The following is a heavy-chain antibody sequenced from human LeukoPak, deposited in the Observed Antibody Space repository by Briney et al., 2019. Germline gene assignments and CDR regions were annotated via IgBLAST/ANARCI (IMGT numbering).Heavy chain of an antibody. CDR3: ARLGGNYYDSSGYPTSFDY. CDR2: IYPGDSDT. V-gene: IGHV5-51*01. J-gene: IGHJ4*02. CDR1: GYSFTSYW. Sequence: GESLKISCNGSGYSFTSYWIGWVRHMPGKGLEWMGLIYPGDSDTRYSPSFQGQVTISADKSVSTAYLQWSSLKASDTAMYYCARLGGNYYDSSGYPTSFDYWGQGTLVTVSS. D-gene: IGHD3-22*01.